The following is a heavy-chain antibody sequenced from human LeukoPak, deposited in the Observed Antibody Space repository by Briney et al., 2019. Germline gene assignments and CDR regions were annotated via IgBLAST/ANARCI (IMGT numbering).Heavy chain of an antibody. D-gene: IGHD1-26*01. CDR3: AREGPIVGATHLVDY. J-gene: IGHJ4*02. CDR2: SNPNSGGT. V-gene: IGHV1-2*02. CDR1: GYTFTDYY. Sequence: ASVKVSCKASGYTFTDYYMHWGRQAPGQGLEWMGWSNPNSGGTNYAQKFQGRVTMTRDTSISTAYMELSRLRSDDTAVYYCAREGPIVGATHLVDYWGQGTQVTVSS.